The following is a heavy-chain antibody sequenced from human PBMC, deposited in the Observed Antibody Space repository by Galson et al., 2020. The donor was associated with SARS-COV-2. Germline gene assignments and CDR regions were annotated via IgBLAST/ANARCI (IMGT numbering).Heavy chain of an antibody. V-gene: IGHV1-18*01. Sequence: ASVKVSCKASGYTFTSYGISWVRQAPGQGLEGMGWISAYNGNTNYAQKLEGRGNMTTDTSTSTAYMELRSLRSDDTAVYYCARDTNLDYYDSSEAPNWFDPWGQGTLVTVSS. CDR1: GYTFTSYG. CDR3: ARDTNLDYYDSSEAPNWFDP. J-gene: IGHJ5*02. D-gene: IGHD3-22*01. CDR2: ISAYNGNT.